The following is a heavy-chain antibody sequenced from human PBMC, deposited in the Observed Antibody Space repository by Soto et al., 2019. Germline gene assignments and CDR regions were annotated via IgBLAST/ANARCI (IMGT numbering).Heavy chain of an antibody. J-gene: IGHJ4*02. V-gene: IGHV4-59*01. D-gene: IGHD6-19*01. CDR2: MSYSGSG. Sequence: SETLSLTCTVSGGSISTYYWSWIRQPPGKGLEWIGFMSYSGSGNYNPSLKSRVTISVDTSENRFSLKMSSVIAADTAVYYCARVKNSPPYSGAYYVDYWGQGPQVPVSS. CDR1: GGSISTYY. CDR3: ARVKNSPPYSGAYYVDY.